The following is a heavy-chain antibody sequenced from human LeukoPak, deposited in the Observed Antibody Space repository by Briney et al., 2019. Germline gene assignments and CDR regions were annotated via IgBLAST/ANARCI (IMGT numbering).Heavy chain of an antibody. V-gene: IGHV3-23*01. CDR2: ISGSGGST. J-gene: IGHJ3*02. D-gene: IGHD2/OR15-2a*01. CDR1: GFIFSSYS. Sequence: DPGGSLRLSCAASGFIFSSYSMSWVRQAPGKGLEWVSAISGSGGSTYYADSVKGRFTISRDNSKNTLYLQMNSLRAEDTAVYYCAKEGNSYDAFDIWGQGTMVTVSS. CDR3: AKEGNSYDAFDI.